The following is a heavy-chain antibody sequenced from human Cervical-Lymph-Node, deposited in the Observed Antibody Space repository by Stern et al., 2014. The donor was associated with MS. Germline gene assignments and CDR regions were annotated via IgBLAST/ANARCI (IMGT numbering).Heavy chain of an antibody. Sequence: VQLLESGAEVKKPGASVKVSCKTSGYTFTSYYIHWVRQAPGQGLEWMGIINPSGGSTSYAQKFQDRVTMTRDTSTSTVYMELSSLRSDDPALYYCARVAVAGTAYYYYGMDVWGQGTTVTVSS. CDR2: INPSGGST. V-gene: IGHV1-46*01. J-gene: IGHJ6*02. D-gene: IGHD6-19*01. CDR3: ARVAVAGTAYYYYGMDV. CDR1: GYTFTSYY.